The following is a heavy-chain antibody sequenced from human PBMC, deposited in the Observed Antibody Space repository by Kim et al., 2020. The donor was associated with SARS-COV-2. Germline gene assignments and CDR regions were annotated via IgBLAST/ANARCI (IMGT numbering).Heavy chain of an antibody. CDR2: ISSSSSIR. CDR1: GFTFGTYD. J-gene: IGHJ6*02. V-gene: IGHV3-48*02. CDR3: ARDFGERGRNMVRGLIREYHYHDGRDD. Sequence: GGSLRLSCAVSGFTFGTYDMNWVRQAPGKGLEWVSYISSSSSIRNYVDSVNGRFTISRDNGKNTLYLQMNSLRDEDTAVYYCARDFGERGRNMVRGLIREYHYHDGRDDWGRGTTVTVSS. D-gene: IGHD3-10*01.